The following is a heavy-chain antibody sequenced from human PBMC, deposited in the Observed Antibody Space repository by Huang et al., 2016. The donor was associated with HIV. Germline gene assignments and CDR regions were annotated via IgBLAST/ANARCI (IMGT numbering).Heavy chain of an antibody. D-gene: IGHD3-22*01. Sequence: QVQLVQSGAEVKKPGSSVKVSCKASGGTFSSYAISWVRPAPGQGLEWMGGISPSLGTANYAQKFQGRVTITADESTSTAYMELSSLRSEDTAVYYCARVESRRYYDSSGYYYWGQGTLVTVSS. CDR1: GGTFSSYA. CDR2: ISPSLGTA. CDR3: ARVESRRYYDSSGYYY. J-gene: IGHJ4*02. V-gene: IGHV1-69*01.